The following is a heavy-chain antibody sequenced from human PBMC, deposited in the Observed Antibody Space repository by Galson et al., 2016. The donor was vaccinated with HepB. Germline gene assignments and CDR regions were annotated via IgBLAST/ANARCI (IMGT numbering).Heavy chain of an antibody. CDR2: IWNDGRNQ. D-gene: IGHD3-3*01. V-gene: IGHV3-33*01. Sequence: SLRLSRAASGFSLGTYGMHWVRQAPGKGLEWVAVIWNDGRNQYYADSVKGRFTISGDNSKNTLYVQMNSLRAEDTAVYYCARDRGYRSRFLEWQFDFWGQGTLVTVS. CDR3: ARDRGYRSRFLEWQFDF. J-gene: IGHJ4*02. CDR1: GFSLGTYG.